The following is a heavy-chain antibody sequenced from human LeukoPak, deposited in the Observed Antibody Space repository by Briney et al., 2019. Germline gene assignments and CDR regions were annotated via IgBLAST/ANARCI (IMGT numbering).Heavy chain of an antibody. D-gene: IGHD3-22*01. J-gene: IGHJ3*02. Sequence: GASVKVSCKAPGGTFSSYAISWVRQAPGQGLEWMGGIIPIFGTPNFAQNFQGRVTITTDESMSTAYMELSSLRSEDTAVYYCARGDYYGTSGYYPGDIWGQGTVVTVSS. CDR1: GGTFSSYA. CDR3: ARGDYYGTSGYYPGDI. V-gene: IGHV1-69*05. CDR2: IIPIFGTP.